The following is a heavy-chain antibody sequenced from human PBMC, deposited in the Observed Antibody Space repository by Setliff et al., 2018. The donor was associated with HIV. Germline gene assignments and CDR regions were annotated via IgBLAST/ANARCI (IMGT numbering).Heavy chain of an antibody. CDR2: INHRGST. V-gene: IGHV4-34*01. CDR3: ARESPSSSWFYFDF. D-gene: IGHD6-13*01. J-gene: IGHJ4*02. Sequence: ETLSLTCAVYGGSFSDYYWTWIRQSPGKGLEWIGEINHRGSTNYNPSLKGRVTVSVDTSKNQFSLKLGSVTAADTAVYYCARESPSSSWFYFDFWGQGTLVTVSS. CDR1: GGSFSDYY.